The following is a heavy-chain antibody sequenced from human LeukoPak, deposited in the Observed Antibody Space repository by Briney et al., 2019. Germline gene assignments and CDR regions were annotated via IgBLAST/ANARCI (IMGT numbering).Heavy chain of an antibody. J-gene: IGHJ3*02. Sequence: ASVKVSCKASGYTFTSYDINWVRQATGQGLEWMGWMNPNSGNTGYAQKFQGRVTMTRNTSISTAYMELSSLRSEDTAVYYCAREPRRDGSIGRAFDIWGQGTMVTVSS. CDR1: GYTFTSYD. CDR3: AREPRRDGSIGRAFDI. V-gene: IGHV1-8*01. CDR2: MNPNSGNT. D-gene: IGHD5-24*01.